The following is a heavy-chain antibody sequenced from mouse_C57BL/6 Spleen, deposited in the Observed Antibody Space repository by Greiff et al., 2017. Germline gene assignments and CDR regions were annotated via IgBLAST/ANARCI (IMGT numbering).Heavy chain of an antibody. CDR1: GYTFTDYN. CDR2: INPNNGGT. D-gene: IGHD2-1*01. Sequence: EVQRVESGPELVKPGASVKMSCKASGYTFTDYNMHWVKQSHGKSLEWIGYINPNNGGTSYNQKFKGKATLTVNKSSSTAYMELRSLTSEDSAVYYCARGNPYAMDYWGQGTSVTVSS. V-gene: IGHV1-22*01. CDR3: ARGNPYAMDY. J-gene: IGHJ4*01.